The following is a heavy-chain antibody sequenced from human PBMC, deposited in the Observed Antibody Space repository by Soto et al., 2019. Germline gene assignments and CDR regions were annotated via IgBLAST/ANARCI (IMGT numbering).Heavy chain of an antibody. CDR2: IYYSGST. V-gene: IGHV4-31*03. CDR3: ARDRKFEGYYYGMDV. CDR1: GGSISSGVYY. J-gene: IGHJ6*02. Sequence: SETLSLTCTVSGGSISSGVYYWSWIRQHPGKGLEWIGYIYYSGSTYYNPSLKSRVTISVDTSKNQFSLKLSSVTAADTAVYYCARDRKFEGYYYGMDVWGQGTTVTVSS. D-gene: IGHD3-16*01.